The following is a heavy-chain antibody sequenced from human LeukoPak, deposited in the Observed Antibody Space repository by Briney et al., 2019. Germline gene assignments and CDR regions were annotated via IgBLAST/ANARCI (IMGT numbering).Heavy chain of an antibody. CDR2: IIPIFGTA. CDR3: ARETEAAPDAFDI. J-gene: IGHJ3*02. CDR1: GGTFSSYA. Sequence: SVKVSCKASGGTFSSYAISWVRQAPGQGLEWMGGIIPIFGTANYAQKFQGRVTITADESTSTAYMELSSLRSEDTAVYYCARETEAAPDAFDIWGQGTMVTVSS. V-gene: IGHV1-69*13. D-gene: IGHD6-6*01.